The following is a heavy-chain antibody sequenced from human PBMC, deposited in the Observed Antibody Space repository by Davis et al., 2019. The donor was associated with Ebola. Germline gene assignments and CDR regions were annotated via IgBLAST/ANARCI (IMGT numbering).Heavy chain of an antibody. J-gene: IGHJ4*02. CDR2: IIPIFGTT. V-gene: IGHV1-69*13. Sequence: SVKVSCKASGGTFSSYAISWVRQAPGQGLEWMGGIIPIFGTTNYAQKFQGRVTITADESTSTAYMELSSLRSEDTAVYYCARESSQVRFLEWLRFDYWGQGTLVTVSS. CDR1: GGTFSSYA. CDR3: ARESSQVRFLEWLRFDY. D-gene: IGHD3-3*01.